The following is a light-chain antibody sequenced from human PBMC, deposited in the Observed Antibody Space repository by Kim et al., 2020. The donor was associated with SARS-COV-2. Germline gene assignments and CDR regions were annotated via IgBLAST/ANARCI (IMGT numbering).Light chain of an antibody. CDR1: QSLVYRDGNTY. CDR3: MQDTHWPFT. CDR2: KVS. V-gene: IGKV2-30*01. J-gene: IGKJ3*01. Sequence: PASIDCRSSQSLVYRDGNTYLNWFHQRPGQSPRSLISKVSNRDSGGPDRFSGSGSGTDFTLQISRVEGEDVGVYYCMQDTHWPFTFGPGTKVDIK.